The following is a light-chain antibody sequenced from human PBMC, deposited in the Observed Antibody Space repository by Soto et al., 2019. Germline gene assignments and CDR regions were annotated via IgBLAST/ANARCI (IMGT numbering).Light chain of an antibody. CDR2: DAS. J-gene: IGKJ5*01. CDR1: QSVSSY. V-gene: IGKV3-11*01. Sequence: IVMTQSPATVSVSPGERATLSCRASQSVSSYLAWYQQKPGQAPRLLISDASNRAPGIPVRFSGSGFGTDFTLTISSLEAEDSAVYYCQQRSNWPSITFGQGTRPEIK. CDR3: QQRSNWPSIT.